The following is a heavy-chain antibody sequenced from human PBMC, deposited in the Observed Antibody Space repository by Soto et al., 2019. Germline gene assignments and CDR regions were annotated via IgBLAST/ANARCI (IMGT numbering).Heavy chain of an antibody. CDR2: IIPIFGTA. CDR3: ASTTVGATTQNYFDS. D-gene: IGHD1-26*01. CDR1: GGTFSSYA. J-gene: IGHJ4*02. Sequence: QVQLVQSGAEVKKPGSSVKVSCKASGGTFSSYAISWVRQAPGQGLEWMGGIIPIFGTANYAQKSQGRVTITADESTSTAYMELSSLRSEDTAVFYCASTTVGATTQNYFDSWGQGTLVTVSS. V-gene: IGHV1-69*12.